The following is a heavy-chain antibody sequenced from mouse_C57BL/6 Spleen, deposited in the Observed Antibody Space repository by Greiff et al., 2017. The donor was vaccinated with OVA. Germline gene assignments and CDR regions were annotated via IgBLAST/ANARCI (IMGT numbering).Heavy chain of an antibody. J-gene: IGHJ4*01. CDR1: GYTFTDYY. D-gene: IGHD2-5*01. Sequence: VQLQQSGPELVKPGASVKISCKASGYTFTDYYMNWVKQSHGKSLEWIGDINPNNGGTSYNQKFKGKATLTVDKSSSTAYMELRSLTSEDSAVYYCASGSNYDYYAMDYWGQGTSVTVSS. CDR3: ASGSNYDYYAMDY. CDR2: INPNNGGT. V-gene: IGHV1-26*01.